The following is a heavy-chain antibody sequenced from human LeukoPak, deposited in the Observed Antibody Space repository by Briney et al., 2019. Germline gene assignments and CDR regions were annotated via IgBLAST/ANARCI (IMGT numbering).Heavy chain of an antibody. Sequence: ASVKVSCKASGYTFTGYYIHWVRQAPGQGLEWMGWINPNSGGTNYAQKFQGRVTMTRDTSISTAYMELSRLRSDDTAVYYCARDPGLHCYFDYWGQGTLVTVSS. CDR1: GYTFTGYY. J-gene: IGHJ4*02. CDR2: INPNSGGT. V-gene: IGHV1-2*02. D-gene: IGHD5-24*01. CDR3: ARDPGLHCYFDY.